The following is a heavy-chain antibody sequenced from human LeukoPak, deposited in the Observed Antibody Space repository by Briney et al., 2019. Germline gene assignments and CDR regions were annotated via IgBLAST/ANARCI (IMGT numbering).Heavy chain of an antibody. CDR1: GGSFSVYY. CDR2: IDHTGST. D-gene: IGHD3-22*01. Sequence: SETLSLTCAVYGGSFSVYYWSWIRQSPGKGLEWIGEIDHTGSTNYNPSLKSRVTVSVDTSKNQFSLKLTSVTAADTAVYYCANFYYDSSGYHHRDYWGQGTLVTVSS. J-gene: IGHJ4*02. CDR3: ANFYYDSSGYHHRDY. V-gene: IGHV4-34*01.